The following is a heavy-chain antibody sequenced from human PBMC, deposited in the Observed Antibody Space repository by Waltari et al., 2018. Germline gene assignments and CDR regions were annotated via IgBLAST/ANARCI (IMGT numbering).Heavy chain of an antibody. CDR2: IYSGGST. V-gene: IGHV3-53*01. Sequence: EVQLVESGGGLIQPGGSLRLSCAASGFTVSSNYMSWVRQAPGKGLDGVSVIYSGGSTYYADSGNGRFTISRDNSKNTLYLQMNSLRAEDTAVYYCARNHYGDYGMDVWGQGTTVTVSS. D-gene: IGHD4-17*01. CDR1: GFTVSSNY. CDR3: ARNHYGDYGMDV. J-gene: IGHJ6*02.